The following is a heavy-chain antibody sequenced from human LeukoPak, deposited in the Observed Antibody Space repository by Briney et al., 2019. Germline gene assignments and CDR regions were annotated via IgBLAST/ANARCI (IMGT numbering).Heavy chain of an antibody. J-gene: IGHJ6*03. CDR2: IKQDGSEK. D-gene: IGHD1-1*01. CDR3: ARGPSGGLETTDYYYYYMDV. Sequence: GGSLRLSCAASGFTFSSYWMSWVRQAPGKGLEWVANIKQDGSEKYYVDSVKGRFTISRDNAKNSLYLQMNSLRAEDTAVYYCARGPSGGLETTDYYYYYMDVWGKGTTVTVSS. CDR1: GFTFSSYW. V-gene: IGHV3-7*01.